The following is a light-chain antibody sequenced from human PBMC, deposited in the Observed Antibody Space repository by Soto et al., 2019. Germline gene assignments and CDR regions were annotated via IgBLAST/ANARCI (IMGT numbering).Light chain of an antibody. CDR1: QHIWSY. CDR2: DAS. V-gene: IGKV3-11*01. CDR3: QQYNNWPLT. Sequence: EIVLTQSPASLSSSPGERATLSCRASQHIWSYLAWYQQKPGQAPRLLMYDASKRATGIPARFSGSGSGTDFTLTIDSLQSEDFAVYYCQQYNNWPLTFGGGTKVDIK. J-gene: IGKJ4*01.